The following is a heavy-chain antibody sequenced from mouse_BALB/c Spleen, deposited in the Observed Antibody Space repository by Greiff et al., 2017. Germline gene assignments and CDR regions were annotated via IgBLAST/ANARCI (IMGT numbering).Heavy chain of an antibody. CDR3: ARVLDGYYAMDY. Sequence: EVKVVESGGGLVQPGGSLKLSCAASGFTFSSYGMSWVRQTPDKRLELVATINSNGGSTYYPDSVKGRFTISRDNAKNTLYLQMSSLKSEDTAMYYCARVLDGYYAMDYWGQGTSVTVSS. J-gene: IGHJ4*01. D-gene: IGHD2-3*01. V-gene: IGHV5-6-3*01. CDR1: GFTFSSYG. CDR2: INSNGGST.